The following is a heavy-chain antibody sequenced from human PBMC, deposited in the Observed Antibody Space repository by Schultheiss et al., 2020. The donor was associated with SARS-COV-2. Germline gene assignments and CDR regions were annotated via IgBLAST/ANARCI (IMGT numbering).Heavy chain of an antibody. Sequence: SETLSLTCAVSGGSISSSNWWSWVRQPPGKGLEWIGYIYYSGSTNYNPSLKSRVTISVDTSKNQFSLKLSSVTAADTAVYYCATSRYGDPPFDYWGQGTLVTVSS. CDR3: ATSRYGDPPFDY. CDR2: IYYSGST. V-gene: IGHV4-4*02. D-gene: IGHD4-17*01. J-gene: IGHJ4*02. CDR1: GGSISSSNW.